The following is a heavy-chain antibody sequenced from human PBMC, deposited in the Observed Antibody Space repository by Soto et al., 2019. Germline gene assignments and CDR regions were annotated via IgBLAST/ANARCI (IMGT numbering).Heavy chain of an antibody. Sequence: QVQLVQSGAEVKKPGSSVKVSCKASGGTFSSYAISWVRQAPGQGLEWMGGIIPIFGTANYAQKFQGRVTITADESTSTAYMELSSLRSEDTAVYYCASPLGSSYSRHPKDYYYYGMDVWGQGTTVTVSS. D-gene: IGHD6-13*01. V-gene: IGHV1-69*01. J-gene: IGHJ6*02. CDR3: ASPLGSSYSRHPKDYYYYGMDV. CDR1: GGTFSSYA. CDR2: IIPIFGTA.